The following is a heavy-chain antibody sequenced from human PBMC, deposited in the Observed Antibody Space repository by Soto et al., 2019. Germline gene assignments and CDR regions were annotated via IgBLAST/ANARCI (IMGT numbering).Heavy chain of an antibody. V-gene: IGHV1-24*01. Sequence: QVQVVQSGAEVKKPGAAVKVSCKVSGNTLEESSMRWVRQAPGKGLEWMGGYDPKNNEPIYAQKFQGRVTLTEDASTATAYMELKNLAYEDTAVYYCATDPNYDYVPSGPWGQGTLVTVAT. CDR3: ATDPNYDYVPSGP. CDR2: YDPKNNEP. CDR1: GNTLEESS. D-gene: IGHD3-16*01. J-gene: IGHJ5*02.